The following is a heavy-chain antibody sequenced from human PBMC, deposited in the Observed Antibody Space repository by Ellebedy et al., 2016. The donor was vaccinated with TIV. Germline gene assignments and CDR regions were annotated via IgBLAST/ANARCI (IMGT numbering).Heavy chain of an antibody. D-gene: IGHD1-26*01. CDR2: ISASGGST. J-gene: IGHJ4*02. CDR3: AKGRRYSGYFDY. Sequence: PGGSLRLSCAASGFTFSDYAMTWVRQAPGKGLEWVSTISASGGSTYYTDSVKGRFTISRDNSKNTVYLQMNSLRADHTALYYCAKGRRYSGYFDYWGQGTPVTVSS. V-gene: IGHV3-23*01. CDR1: GFTFSDYA.